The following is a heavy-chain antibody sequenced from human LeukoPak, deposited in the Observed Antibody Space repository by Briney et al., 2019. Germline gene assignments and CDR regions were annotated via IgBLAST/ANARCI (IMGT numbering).Heavy chain of an antibody. D-gene: IGHD6-19*01. J-gene: IGHJ4*02. V-gene: IGHV4-39*01. CDR1: VGSISGSTYY. CDR2: IYSGGSA. CDR3: PPPTSGWHLFDY. Sequence: SETLSLTCTVSVGSISGSTYYWGWVRQPPGKGLEWIGSIYSGGSAYYKPSLKSRVTISVDTSRNQFSLKLSSVTAADTAVYYCPPPTSGWHLFDYWGQGALSPSPQ.